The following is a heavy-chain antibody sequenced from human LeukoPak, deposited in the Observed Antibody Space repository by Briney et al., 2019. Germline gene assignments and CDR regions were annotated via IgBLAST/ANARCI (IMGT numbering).Heavy chain of an antibody. CDR3: ARRATPRLNYYDSSGYQNYYCDY. CDR2: INHRGST. CDR1: GGSFSGYY. J-gene: IGHJ4*02. Sequence: PSETLSLTCAVYGGSFSGYYWSWIRQPPGKGLEWIGEINHRGSTNYNPSLKSRVTISVDTSKNQFSLKLSSVTAADTAVYYCARRATPRLNYYDSSGYQNYYCDYWGQGTLVTVSS. V-gene: IGHV4-34*01. D-gene: IGHD3-22*01.